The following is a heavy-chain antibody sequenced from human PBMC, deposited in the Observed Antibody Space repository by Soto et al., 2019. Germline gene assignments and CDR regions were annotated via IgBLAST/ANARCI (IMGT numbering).Heavy chain of an antibody. CDR3: ASGPSHRQANAFDI. CDR1: GGSFSGYY. Sequence: QVQLQQWGAGLLKPSETLSLTCAVYGGSFSGYYWSWIRQPPGKGLEWIGEINHSGSTNYNPSLKSRVTISVDTSKNQFSLRLSSVTAADTAVYYCASGPSHRQANAFDIWGQGTMVTVSS. CDR2: INHSGST. V-gene: IGHV4-34*01. J-gene: IGHJ3*02.